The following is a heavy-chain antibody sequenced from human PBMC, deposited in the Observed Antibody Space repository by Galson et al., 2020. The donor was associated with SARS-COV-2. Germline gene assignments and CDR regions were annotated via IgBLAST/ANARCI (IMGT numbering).Heavy chain of an antibody. CDR3: VKGGTLFGYSSSWYMS. CDR1: GFTFSSYA. J-gene: IGHJ5*02. Sequence: TGGSLRLSCSASGFTFSSYAMHWVRQAPGKGLEYVSAISSNGGSTYYADSVKGRFTISRDNSKNTLYLQMSSLRAEDTAVYYCVKGGTLFGYSSSWYMSWGQGTLVTVSS. V-gene: IGHV3-64D*06. CDR2: ISSNGGST. D-gene: IGHD6-13*01.